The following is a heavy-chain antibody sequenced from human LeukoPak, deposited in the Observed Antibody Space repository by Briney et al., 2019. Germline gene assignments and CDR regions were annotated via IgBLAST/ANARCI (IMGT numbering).Heavy chain of an antibody. V-gene: IGHV4-34*01. J-gene: IGHJ3*02. CDR1: GGSFSGYY. CDR3: ARALGIVEAFDI. Sequence: KPSETLSLTCAVYGGSFSGYYWSWIRQPPGKGLEWIGEINHSGSTNYNPSLKSRVTISVDTSKNQFSPKLSSVTAADTAVYYCARALGIVEAFDIWGQGTMVTVSS. CDR2: INHSGST. D-gene: IGHD7-27*01.